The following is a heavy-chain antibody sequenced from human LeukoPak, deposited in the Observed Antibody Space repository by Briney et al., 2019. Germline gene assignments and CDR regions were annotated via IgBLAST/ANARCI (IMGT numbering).Heavy chain of an antibody. V-gene: IGHV1-69*05. J-gene: IGHJ5*02. D-gene: IGHD3-10*01. CDR3: ARLDYYGSGSYKFDP. CDR1: GGTFSSYA. CDR2: IIPIFGTA. Sequence: GASVKVSCKASGGTFSSYAISWVRQAPGQGLEWMGGIIPIFGTANYAQKFQGRVTITTDESTSTAYMKLSSLRSEDTAVYYCARLDYYGSGSYKFDPWGQGTLVTVSS.